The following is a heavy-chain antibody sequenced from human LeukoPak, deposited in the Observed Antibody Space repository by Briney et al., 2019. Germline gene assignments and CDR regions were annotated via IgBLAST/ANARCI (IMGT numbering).Heavy chain of an antibody. CDR2: IYYTGII. D-gene: IGHD3-22*01. CDR1: GDSITSHY. V-gene: IGHV4-59*11. CDR3: ARSVDYFDNTGPHMMFDY. Sequence: PSETLSHTCNVSGDSITSHYWNWIRQPPGKGLEWIGYIYYTGIIKYNPSLTSRVSMSVDTSKNQFFLKMKSVTAADTAVYHCARSVDYFDNTGPHMMFDYWGQGSLVTVSS. J-gene: IGHJ4*02.